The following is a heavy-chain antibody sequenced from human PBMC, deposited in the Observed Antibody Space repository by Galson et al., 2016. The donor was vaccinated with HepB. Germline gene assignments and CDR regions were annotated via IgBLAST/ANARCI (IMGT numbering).Heavy chain of an antibody. CDR1: GYIFTSYW. D-gene: IGHD3-10*01. V-gene: IGHV5-10-1*01. J-gene: IGHJ5*02. CDR3: ARHLDWSGPLRP. Sequence: QSGAEVKKPGESLRISCKASGYIFTSYWISWVRQMPGKGLEWMGRIDASDSYITYSPSFQGHVSISVDRSISTAFLQWSSLEASDTAMYYCARHLDWSGPLRPWGQGTLVTVSS. CDR2: IDASDSYI.